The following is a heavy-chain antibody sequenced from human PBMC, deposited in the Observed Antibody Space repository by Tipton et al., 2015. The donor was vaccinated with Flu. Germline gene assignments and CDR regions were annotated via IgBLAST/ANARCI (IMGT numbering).Heavy chain of an antibody. D-gene: IGHD6-19*01. CDR2: IYYSGST. V-gene: IGHV4-59*01. J-gene: IGHJ1*01. CDR1: GGSISSYY. CDR3: ARDLGVAVAGTGGFQH. Sequence: LSLTCTVSGGSISSYYWSWIRQPPGKGLEWIGYIYYSGSTNYNPSLKSRVTISVDTSKNQFSLKLSSVTAADTAVYYCARDLGVAVAGTGGFQHWGQGTLVTVSS.